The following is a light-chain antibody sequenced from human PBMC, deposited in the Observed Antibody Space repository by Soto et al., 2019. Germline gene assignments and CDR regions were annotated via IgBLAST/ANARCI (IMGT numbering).Light chain of an antibody. V-gene: IGKV1-5*03. CDR1: QSISSW. Sequence: DIPMTQSPSTLSVSVGDRVTISCRASQSISSWLAWYQQKPGKAPKLLIYKASSLESGVPSRFSGSGSGTEFTLTISSLQPDDFATYYCQQYNSYSTWTFGQGTKVEIK. CDR3: QQYNSYSTWT. CDR2: KAS. J-gene: IGKJ1*01.